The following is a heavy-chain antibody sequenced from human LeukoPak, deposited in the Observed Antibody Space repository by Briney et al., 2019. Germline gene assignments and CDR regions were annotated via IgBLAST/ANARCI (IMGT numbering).Heavy chain of an antibody. V-gene: IGHV3-23*01. CDR2: ISSSSSA. D-gene: IGHD3-22*01. J-gene: IGHJ6*02. CDR3: ARYCISSSCYGRDYYYGMDV. Sequence: GGSLRLSCTASGFTFSTSDMTWVRQAPGKGLEWVSLISSSSSAYYADSVKGRFTISRDNAKNTLYLQVNSLRAEDTAVYYCARYCISSSCYGRDYYYGMDVWGQGTTVTVSS. CDR1: GFTFSTSD.